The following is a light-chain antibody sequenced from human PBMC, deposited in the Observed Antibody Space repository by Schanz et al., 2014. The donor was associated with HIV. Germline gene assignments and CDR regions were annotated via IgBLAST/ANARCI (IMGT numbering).Light chain of an antibody. CDR1: QSILDSSNNENY. CDR3: QQYNNWPPYT. Sequence: DIVMTQSPDSLAVSLGERATINCKSSQSILDSSNNENYLAWYQQKPRHPPRLLIYWASTRKSGVPDRFSGSGSGTDFTLTISSLQAEDAAVYYCQQYNNWPPYTFGQGTKLEIK. J-gene: IGKJ2*01. V-gene: IGKV4-1*01. CDR2: WAS.